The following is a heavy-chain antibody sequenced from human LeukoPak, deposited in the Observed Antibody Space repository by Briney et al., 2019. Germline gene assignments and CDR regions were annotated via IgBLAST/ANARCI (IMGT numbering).Heavy chain of an antibody. CDR2: ITGSSRAI. J-gene: IGHJ4*02. CDR3: ARHLVWGGSSSSLGY. Sequence: GGSLRLSCEGSGFNFSSYSMNWVRQAPGKGLEWVSFITGSSRAIYYADSVMGRFIISRDNAKNSVYMQLNSLRAEGTAIYYCARHLVWGGSSSSLGYWGQGTLVTVSS. CDR1: GFNFSSYS. D-gene: IGHD6-6*01. V-gene: IGHV3-48*01.